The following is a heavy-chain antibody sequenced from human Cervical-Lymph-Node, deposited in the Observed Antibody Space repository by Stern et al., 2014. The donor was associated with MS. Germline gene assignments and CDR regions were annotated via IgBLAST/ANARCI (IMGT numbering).Heavy chain of an antibody. CDR3: AGAIGKYELLESLDM. D-gene: IGHD1-1*01. CDR1: GASVGGGDWY. Sequence: VQLVESGPGLVKPSQTLSLACAVSGASVGGGDWYWSWIRQPPGKGLEWLGHIYYSGTTYYKPSLKSRLIISLDTSKNQFSLNLTSVTAADTAVYYCAGAIGKYELLESLDMGGKGTMGTVAA. J-gene: IGHJ3*02. CDR2: IYYSGTT. V-gene: IGHV4-30-4*01.